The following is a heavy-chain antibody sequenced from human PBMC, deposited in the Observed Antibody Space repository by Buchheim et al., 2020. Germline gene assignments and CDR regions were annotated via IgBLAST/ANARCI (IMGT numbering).Heavy chain of an antibody. Sequence: QVQLQESGPGLVKPSQTLSLTCTVSGGSISSGSYYWSWIRQPAGKGLEWIGRIYTSGSTNYNPSLKSRVTIRVDTSKNQFSLTLSSVTAADTAVYYCARGAAYYYDSSGFDYWGQGTL. D-gene: IGHD3-22*01. CDR1: GGSISSGSYY. CDR2: IYTSGST. V-gene: IGHV4-61*02. J-gene: IGHJ4*02. CDR3: ARGAAYYYDSSGFDY.